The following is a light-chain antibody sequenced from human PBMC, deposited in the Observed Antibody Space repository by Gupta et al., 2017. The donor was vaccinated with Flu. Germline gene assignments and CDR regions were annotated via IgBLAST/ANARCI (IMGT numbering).Light chain of an antibody. Sequence: GDRVTISCRASQDSSASLKWFQQKPGKATKVLIYTTTTVATGVPSRFSGSGSGTDFTLTIRSLQHADIATYFWQQYDLLQWTFGQGTKVEI. CDR2: TTT. CDR3: QQYDLLQWT. J-gene: IGKJ1*01. V-gene: IGKV1-33*01. CDR1: QDSSAS.